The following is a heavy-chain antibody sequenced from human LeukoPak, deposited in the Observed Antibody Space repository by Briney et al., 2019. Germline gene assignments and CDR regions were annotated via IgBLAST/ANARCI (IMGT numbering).Heavy chain of an antibody. D-gene: IGHD4-17*01. CDR1: GGSFSGYY. V-gene: IGHV4-34*01. J-gene: IGHJ3*02. CDR2: INHSGST. CDR3: ARGDYGDYDRPDAFDI. Sequence: SSETLSLTCAVYGGSFSGYYWSWIRQPPGKGLEWIGEINHSGSTNYNPSLKSRVTISVDTSKNQFSLKLSSVTAADTAVYYCARGDYGDYDRPDAFDIWGQGTMVTVSS.